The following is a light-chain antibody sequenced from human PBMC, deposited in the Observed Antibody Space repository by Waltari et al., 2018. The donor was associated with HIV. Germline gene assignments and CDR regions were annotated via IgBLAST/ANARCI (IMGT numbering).Light chain of an antibody. CDR3: SSFVKGGTYV. V-gene: IGLV2-14*03. Sequence: QSALTQPASVSGSPGPSVTIFCPGPNNDIGYHDYFSWYRVVPAKAPKLLIFDVNRRPSDISHRFSGSKSGYTASLMIFGLQPEDEADYFCSSFVKGGTYVFGSGTKV. CDR1: NNDIGYHDY. CDR2: DVN. J-gene: IGLJ1*01.